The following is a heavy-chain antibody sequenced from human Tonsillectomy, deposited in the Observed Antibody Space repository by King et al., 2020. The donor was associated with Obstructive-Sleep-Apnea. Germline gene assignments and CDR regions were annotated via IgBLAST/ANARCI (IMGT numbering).Heavy chain of an antibody. D-gene: IGHD2-15*01. V-gene: IGHV4-39*07. CDR3: GRWEGSTLNRLLFHF. CDR2: VYYSGSV. Sequence: QLQESGPGLVKPSETLSLTCTVSGDSVNSSSYFWGWIRQPPGKGLEWIGNVYYSGSVYYTPSLKNRVPISRDTSQNQFSLKLTSMTAADTAVYCCGRWEGSTLNRLLFHFGRQGTRVSVPS. CDR1: GDSVNSSSYF. J-gene: IGHJ4*02.